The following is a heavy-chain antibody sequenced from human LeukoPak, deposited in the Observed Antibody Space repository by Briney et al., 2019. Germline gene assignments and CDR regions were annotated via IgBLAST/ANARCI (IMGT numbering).Heavy chain of an antibody. CDR1: GFTFSSYD. V-gene: IGHV3-13*01. CDR3: AREMLGVDAFDI. CDR2: IGTAGDT. J-gene: IGHJ3*02. Sequence: GGSLRLSCAASGFTFSSYDMHWVRQATGKGLEWVSAIGTAGDTYYPGSVKGRFTISRENAKNSLYLQMNSLRAGDTAVYYCAREMLGVDAFDIWGQGTMVTVSS. D-gene: IGHD3-10*02.